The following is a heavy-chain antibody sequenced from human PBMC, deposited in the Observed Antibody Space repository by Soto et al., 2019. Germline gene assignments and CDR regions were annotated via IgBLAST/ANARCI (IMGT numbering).Heavy chain of an antibody. J-gene: IGHJ4*02. CDR1: GYTFTSYY. CDR3: ARDFGPRYSGHDSTLAY. D-gene: IGHD5-12*01. Sequence: SAVKVSCEASGYTFTSYYMHWVRQAPGQGLEWMGIINPSGGSTSYAQKFQGRVTMTRDTSTSTVYMELGSLRSEDTAVYYCARDFGPRYSGHDSTLAYWGQRTLVTVSS. CDR2: INPSGGST. V-gene: IGHV1-46*01.